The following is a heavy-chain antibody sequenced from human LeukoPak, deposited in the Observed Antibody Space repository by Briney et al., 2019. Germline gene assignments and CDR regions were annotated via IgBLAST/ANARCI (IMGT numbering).Heavy chain of an antibody. CDR1: GFTFTSSA. J-gene: IGHJ5*02. V-gene: IGHV1-58*02. D-gene: IGHD5/OR15-5a*01. CDR3: AADFRVRAENWFDP. Sequence: SVKLSCKASGFTFTSSAMQWVRQARGQRLEWIGWIVVGSGNIKYAQKFQERVTITRDMSTSTAYMELSSLRSEDTAVYYCAADFRVRAENWFDPWGQGTLVTVSS. CDR2: IVVGSGNI.